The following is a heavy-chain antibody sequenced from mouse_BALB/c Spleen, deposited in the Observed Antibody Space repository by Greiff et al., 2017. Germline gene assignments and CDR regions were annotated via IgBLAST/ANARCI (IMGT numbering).Heavy chain of an antibody. V-gene: IGHV3-2*02. Sequence: EVQLQESGPGLVKPSQSLSLTCTVTGYSITSDYAWNWIRQFPGNKLEWMGYISYSGSTSYNPSLKSRISITRDTSKNQFFLQLNSVTTEDTATYYCALIYYYGRGYAMDYWGQGTSVTVSS. CDR2: ISYSGST. CDR3: ALIYYYGRGYAMDY. D-gene: IGHD1-1*01. J-gene: IGHJ4*01. CDR1: GYSITSDYA.